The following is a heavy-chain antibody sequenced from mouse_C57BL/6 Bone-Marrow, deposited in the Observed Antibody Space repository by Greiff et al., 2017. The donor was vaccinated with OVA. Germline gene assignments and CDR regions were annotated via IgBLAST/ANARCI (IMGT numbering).Heavy chain of an antibody. CDR3: ARHGSSPYWYFDV. CDR2: INPYNGGT. D-gene: IGHD1-1*01. CDR1: GYTFTDYY. J-gene: IGHJ1*03. Sequence: EVQLQESGPVLVKPGASVKMSCKASGYTFTDYYMNWVKQSHGKSLEWIGVINPYNGGTSYNQKFKGKATLTVDKSSSTAYMELNSLTSEDSAVYYCARHGSSPYWYFDVWGTGTTVTVSS. V-gene: IGHV1-19*01.